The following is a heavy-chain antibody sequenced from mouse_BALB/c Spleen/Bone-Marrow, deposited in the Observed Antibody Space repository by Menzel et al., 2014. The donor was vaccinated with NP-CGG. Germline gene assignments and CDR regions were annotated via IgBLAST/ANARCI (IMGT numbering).Heavy chain of an antibody. D-gene: IGHD1-1*01. Sequence: QVQLQQSGPGLVAPSQSLSITCTVSGFSLTDYGVSWIRQPPGKGLEWLGVIWGGGSTYYNSALKPRLSISKDNSKSQVFLKLNSLQTVDTAMYYCAKLGRSYYYFDVWGAGTTVTVSS. CDR2: IWGGGST. CDR1: GFSLTDYG. V-gene: IGHV2-6-5*01. CDR3: AKLGRSYYYFDV. J-gene: IGHJ1*01.